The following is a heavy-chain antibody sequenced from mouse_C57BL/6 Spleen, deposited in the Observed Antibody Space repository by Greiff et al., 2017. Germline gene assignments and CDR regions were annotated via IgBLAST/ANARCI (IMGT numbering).Heavy chain of an antibody. CDR1: GYSITSGYD. D-gene: IGHD4-1*01. Sequence: VQLKQSGPGMVKPSQSLSLTCTVTGYSITSGYDWHWIRHFPGNKLEWMGYISYSGSTNYNPSLKSRISITHDTSKNHFFLKLNSVTTEDTATYYCARGGLGPWGQGTSVTVSS. CDR3: ARGGLGP. V-gene: IGHV3-1*01. CDR2: ISYSGST. J-gene: IGHJ4*01.